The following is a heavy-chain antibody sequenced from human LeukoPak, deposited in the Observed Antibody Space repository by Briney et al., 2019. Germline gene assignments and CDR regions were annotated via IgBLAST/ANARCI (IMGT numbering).Heavy chain of an antibody. CDR1: GGSIRSYY. CDR2: IYHSGSA. D-gene: IGHD3-22*01. V-gene: IGHV4-38-2*02. J-gene: IGHJ3*02. CDR3: ARGPYSYDSSGAFDI. Sequence: SETLSLTCTVSGGSIRSYYWGWIRQPPGKGLEWIGSIYHSGSAYYNPSLKSRVTVSVDTSKNQFSLKLTSVTAADTAVYFCARGPYSYDSSGAFDIWGQGTMVTVSS.